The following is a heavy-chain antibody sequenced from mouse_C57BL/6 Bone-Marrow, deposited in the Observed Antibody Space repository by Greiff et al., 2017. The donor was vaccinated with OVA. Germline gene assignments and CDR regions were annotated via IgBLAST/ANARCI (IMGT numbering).Heavy chain of an antibody. CDR3: ARDRTGSAY. CDR1: GYSITSGYY. J-gene: IGHJ3*01. Sequence: ESGPGLVKPSQSLSLTCSVTGYSITSGYYWNWIRQFPGNKLEWMGYISYDGSNNYNPSLKNRISITRDTSKNQFFLKLNSVTTEDTATYYCARDRTGSAYWGQGTLVTVSA. CDR2: ISYDGSN. V-gene: IGHV3-6*01. D-gene: IGHD4-1*01.